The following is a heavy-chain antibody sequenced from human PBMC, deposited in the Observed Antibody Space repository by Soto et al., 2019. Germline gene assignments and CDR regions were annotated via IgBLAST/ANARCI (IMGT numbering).Heavy chain of an antibody. CDR3: ARVGHITNYGMAV. CDR1: GGTFSSYP. D-gene: IGHD1-26*01. V-gene: IGHV1-69*01. Sequence: QVQLVQSGAEVKKPGSSVKVSCEASGGTFSSYPINWVRQAPGQGLELMGGIIPFFGTSNYAQKFQGRVTITADDSTSTAYMELRSLRSEDTAVYYCARVGHITNYGMAVWGQGTTVTVSS. CDR2: IIPFFGTS. J-gene: IGHJ6*02.